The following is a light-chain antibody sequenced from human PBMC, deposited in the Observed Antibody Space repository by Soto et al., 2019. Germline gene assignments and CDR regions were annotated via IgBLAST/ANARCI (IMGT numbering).Light chain of an antibody. CDR1: TGAVTGGYY. V-gene: IGLV7-43*01. CDR2: STS. J-gene: IGLJ2*01. Sequence: QAVVTQEPSLTVSPGGTVTLTCASSTGAVTGGYYPNWFLRKPGQAPRPLIYSTSNKHSWTPARFSGSLLGGKAALTLSGVQPEDEAEYYCLLYYGGAQLIFGGGTQLTVL. CDR3: LLYYGGAQLI.